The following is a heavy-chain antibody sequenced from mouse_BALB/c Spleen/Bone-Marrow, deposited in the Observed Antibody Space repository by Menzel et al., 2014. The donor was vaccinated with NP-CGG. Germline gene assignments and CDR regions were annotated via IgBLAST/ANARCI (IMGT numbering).Heavy chain of an antibody. D-gene: IGHD2-4*01. Sequence: EVHLVESGGGLVKPGGSLKPSCAASGFTFSSYAMSWVRQTPEKRLEWVATISSGGSYTYYPDSVKGRFTISRDNAKNTLYLQMSSLRSEDTAMYYCARHGITRLLDYWGQGTTLTVSS. J-gene: IGHJ2*01. V-gene: IGHV5-9-3*01. CDR3: ARHGITRLLDY. CDR2: ISSGGSYT. CDR1: GFTFSSYA.